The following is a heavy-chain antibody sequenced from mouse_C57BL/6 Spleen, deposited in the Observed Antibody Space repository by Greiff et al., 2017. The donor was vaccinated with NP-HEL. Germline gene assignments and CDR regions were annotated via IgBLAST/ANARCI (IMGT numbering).Heavy chain of an antibody. V-gene: IGHV5-17*01. D-gene: IGHD1-1*01. CDR3: ARGSPLITTVVEPIDY. Sequence: EVQVVESGGGLVKPGGSLKLSCAASGFTFSDYGMHWVRQAPEKGLEWVAYISSGSSTIYYADTVKGRFTMSIDNAKTTLFLQMTSLRSEDTAMYYCARGSPLITTVVEPIDYWGQGTTLTVSS. CDR1: GFTFSDYG. J-gene: IGHJ2*01. CDR2: ISSGSSTI.